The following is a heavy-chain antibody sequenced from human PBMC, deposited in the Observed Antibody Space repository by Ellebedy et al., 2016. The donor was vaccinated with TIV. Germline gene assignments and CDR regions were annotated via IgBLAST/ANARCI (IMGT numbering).Heavy chain of an antibody. Sequence: GESLKISCAASGFTFSNHWMHWVRQAPGKGLVWVSSTNSHASSTTYADSVKGRFTISRDNAKSTLYLQMNSLRADDTAVYYCARGGYYSSGSSDFWGQGTLVTVSS. V-gene: IGHV3-74*01. CDR2: TNSHASST. D-gene: IGHD6-19*01. CDR3: ARGGYYSSGSSDF. CDR1: GFTFSNHW. J-gene: IGHJ4*02.